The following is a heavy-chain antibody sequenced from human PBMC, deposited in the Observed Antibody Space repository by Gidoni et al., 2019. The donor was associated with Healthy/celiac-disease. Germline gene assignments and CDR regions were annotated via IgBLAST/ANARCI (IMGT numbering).Heavy chain of an antibody. CDR3: AAGFGGAHPGQPRNYYYGMDV. V-gene: IGHV1-58*02. J-gene: IGHJ6*02. D-gene: IGHD3-10*01. Sequence: QMQLVQSGPEVKKPGTSVKVSCKASGFTFTSSAMQWVRQARGQRLEWIGWIVVGSGNTNYAQKFQERVTITRDMSTSTAYMELSSLRSEDTAVYYCAAGFGGAHPGQPRNYYYGMDVWGQGTTVTVSS. CDR2: IVVGSGNT. CDR1: GFTFTSSA.